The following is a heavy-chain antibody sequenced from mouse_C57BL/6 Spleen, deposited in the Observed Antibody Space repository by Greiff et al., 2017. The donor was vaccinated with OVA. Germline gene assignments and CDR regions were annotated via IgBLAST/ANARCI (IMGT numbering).Heavy chain of an antibody. CDR1: GFSLTSYG. Sequence: VMLVESGPGLVQPSQSLSITCTVSGFSLTSYGVHWVRQSPGKGLEWLGVIWSGGSTDYNAAFISRLSISKDNSKSQVFFKMNSLQADDTAIYYCASNYDYDDAMDYWGQGTSVTVSS. V-gene: IGHV2-2*01. J-gene: IGHJ4*01. D-gene: IGHD2-4*01. CDR2: IWSGGST. CDR3: ASNYDYDDAMDY.